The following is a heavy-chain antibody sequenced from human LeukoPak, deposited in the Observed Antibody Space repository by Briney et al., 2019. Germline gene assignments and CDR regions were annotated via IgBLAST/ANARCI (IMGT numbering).Heavy chain of an antibody. Sequence: GGSLRLSCAASGFTFSSSAMHWVRQAPGKGLEWVAVIWYDGSNKYYADSVKGRFTISRDNSKNTLYLQMNSLRAEDTAVYYCATSGSYYRFEYWGQGTLVTASS. J-gene: IGHJ4*02. CDR2: IWYDGSNK. D-gene: IGHD1-26*01. CDR1: GFTFSSSA. CDR3: ATSGSYYRFEY. V-gene: IGHV3-33*01.